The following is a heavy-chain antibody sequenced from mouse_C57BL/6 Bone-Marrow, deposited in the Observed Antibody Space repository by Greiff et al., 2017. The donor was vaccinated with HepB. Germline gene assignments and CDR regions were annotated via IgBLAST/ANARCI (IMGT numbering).Heavy chain of an antibody. CDR2: INPNNGGT. V-gene: IGHV1-26*01. CDR1: GYTFTDYY. J-gene: IGHJ4*01. CDR3: ARFRSRDAMDY. Sequence: EVQLQQSGPELVKPGASVKISCKASGYTFTDYYMNWVKQSHGKSLEWIGDINPNNGGTSYNQKFKGKATLTVDKSSSTAYMELRSLTSEDSAVYYCARFRSRDAMDYWGQGTSVTVSS.